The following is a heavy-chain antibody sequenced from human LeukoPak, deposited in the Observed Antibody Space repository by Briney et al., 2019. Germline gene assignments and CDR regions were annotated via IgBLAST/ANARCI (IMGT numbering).Heavy chain of an antibody. D-gene: IGHD4-17*01. Sequence: PGGSLRLSCAASGFTFDDYAMHWVRQAPGKGLEWVSLISGVGGSTYYADSVKGRFTISRDNSKNSLYLQMNSLRTEDPALYYCAKDIYGDYGYGMDVWGQGTTVTVSS. CDR3: AKDIYGDYGYGMDV. V-gene: IGHV3-43*02. CDR1: GFTFDDYA. CDR2: ISGVGGST. J-gene: IGHJ6*02.